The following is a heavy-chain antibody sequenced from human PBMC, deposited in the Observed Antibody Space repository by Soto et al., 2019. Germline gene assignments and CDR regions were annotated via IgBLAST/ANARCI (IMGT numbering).Heavy chain of an antibody. CDR3: ARESRCGYSYGQVGGGVFDY. CDR2: IIPIFGTA. J-gene: IGHJ4*02. CDR1: GGTFSSYA. Sequence: QVQLVQSGAEVKKPGSSVKVSCKASGGTFSSYAISWVRQAPGQGLEWMGGIIPIFGTANYAQKFQGRVTITADESTSTAYRELGSLRSEDTAVYYCARESRCGYSYGQVGGGVFDYWGQGTLVTVSS. V-gene: IGHV1-69*01. D-gene: IGHD5-18*01.